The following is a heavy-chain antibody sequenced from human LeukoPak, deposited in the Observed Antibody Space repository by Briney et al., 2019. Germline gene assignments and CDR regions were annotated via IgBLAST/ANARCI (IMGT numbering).Heavy chain of an antibody. CDR2: ITTSDGNT. CDR3: AKVTMVY. V-gene: IGHV3-23*01. CDR1: GFTFSSYT. J-gene: IGHJ4*02. Sequence: GGSLRLSCAASGFTFSSYTMSWVRQAPGKGLEWVSTITTSDGNTYYADSVKGRFTVSRDNSKNTLFLQMNSLRAEDTAVYYCAKVTMVYWGQGTLVTVSS. D-gene: IGHD4/OR15-4a*01.